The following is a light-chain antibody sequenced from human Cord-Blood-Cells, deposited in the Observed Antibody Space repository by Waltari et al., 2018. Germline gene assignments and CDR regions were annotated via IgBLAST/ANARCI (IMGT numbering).Light chain of an antibody. CDR2: DVS. Sequence: QSALTQPASVSVSPGQSITIPCTGTSSDVGGYNYVSWYQQHPGKAPKLMIYDVSNRPSGVSNRFSGSKSGNTASLTISGLQAEDEADYYCSSYTSSSTWVFGGGTKLTVL. J-gene: IGLJ3*02. CDR3: SSYTSSSTWV. V-gene: IGLV2-14*03. CDR1: SSDVGGYNY.